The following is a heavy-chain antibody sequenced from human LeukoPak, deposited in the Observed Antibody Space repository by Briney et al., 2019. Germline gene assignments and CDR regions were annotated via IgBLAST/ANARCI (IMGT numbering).Heavy chain of an antibody. CDR3: AKDKRYCSSTSCLIWFDP. J-gene: IGHJ5*02. CDR2: ISGSGGST. V-gene: IGHV3-23*01. D-gene: IGHD2-2*01. CDR1: GFTFSSYG. Sequence: PGGTLRVSCAASGFTFSSYGMSWVRQAPGKGLEWVSAISGSGGSTYYADSVKGRFTISRDNSKNTLYLQMNSLRAEDTAVYYCAKDKRYCSSTSCLIWFDPWGQGTLVTVSS.